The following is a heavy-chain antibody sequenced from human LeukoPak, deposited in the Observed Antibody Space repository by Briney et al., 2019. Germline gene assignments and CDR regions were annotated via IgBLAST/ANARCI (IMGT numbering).Heavy chain of an antibody. CDR2: INHSGST. D-gene: IGHD7-27*01. CDR3: ARGLGGASYYMDV. CDR1: GGSFSGYY. J-gene: IGHJ6*03. V-gene: IGHV4-34*01. Sequence: SETLSLTCAVYGGSFSGYYWSWIRQPPGKGLEWIGEINHSGSTNYNPSLKSRVTMSVDTSKNQFSLKLTSVTAADTAIYYCARGLGGASYYMDVWGKGTTVTISS.